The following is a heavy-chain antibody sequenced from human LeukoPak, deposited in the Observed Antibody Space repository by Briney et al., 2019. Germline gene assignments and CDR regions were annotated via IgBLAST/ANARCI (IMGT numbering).Heavy chain of an antibody. J-gene: IGHJ4*02. V-gene: IGHV3-23*01. CDR1: GFTFSDYA. CDR2: ISGSGGTT. D-gene: IGHD1-14*01. CDR3: ARLHNLNCDY. Sequence: AGGSLRLSCAASGFTFSDYALSWVRQAPGTGLEWVSTISGSGGTTYYVDSVKGRFTISRDNSKNMFFLQMNNLRLEDTAVYYCARLHNLNCDYWGLGTLVTVSS.